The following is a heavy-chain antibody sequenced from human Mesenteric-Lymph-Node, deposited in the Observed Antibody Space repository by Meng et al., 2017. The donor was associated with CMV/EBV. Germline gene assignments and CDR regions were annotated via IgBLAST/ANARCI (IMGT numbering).Heavy chain of an antibody. V-gene: IGHV4-34*01. CDR1: GGSFSGYY. D-gene: IGHD1-26*01. J-gene: IGHJ4*02. CDR3: ARVGVGATFDY. Sequence: PTCAVYGGSFSGYYWSWIRQPPGKGLEWIGEINHSGSTNYNPSLKSRVTISVDTSKNQFSLKLSSVTAADTAVYYCARVGVGATFDYWGQGTLVTVSS. CDR2: INHSGST.